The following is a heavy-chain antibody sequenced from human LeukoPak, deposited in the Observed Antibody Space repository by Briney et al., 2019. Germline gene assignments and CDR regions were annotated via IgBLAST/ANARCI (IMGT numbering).Heavy chain of an antibody. D-gene: IGHD6-13*01. Sequence: SETLSLTCAVYGGSFSGYYWTWIRQPPGKELEWIEYIYHTGSTNYNPSLKSRVTISLDTSKNQFSLRLMSVSAADTAVYYCARRVAVAPFYGMDVWGQGTTVTVSS. J-gene: IGHJ6*02. CDR1: GGSFSGYY. CDR3: ARRVAVAPFYGMDV. V-gene: IGHV4-59*08. CDR2: IYHTGST.